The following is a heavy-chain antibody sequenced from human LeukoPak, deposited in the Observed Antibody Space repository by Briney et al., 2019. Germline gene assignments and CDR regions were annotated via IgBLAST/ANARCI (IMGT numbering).Heavy chain of an antibody. V-gene: IGHV3-74*01. Sequence: TGGSLRPSCAASGFTFSSYWMHWVRQAPGKGLVWVSRINSDGSSTSYADSVKGRFTISRDNAKNTLYLQMNSLRAEDTAVYYCARGGSYDFWSGYFTGYYMDVWGKGTTVTVSS. CDR2: INSDGSST. CDR1: GFTFSSYW. J-gene: IGHJ6*03. CDR3: ARGGSYDFWSGYFTGYYMDV. D-gene: IGHD3-3*01.